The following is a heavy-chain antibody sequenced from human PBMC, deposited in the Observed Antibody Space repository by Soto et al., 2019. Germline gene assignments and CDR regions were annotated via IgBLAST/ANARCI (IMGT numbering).Heavy chain of an antibody. CDR3: AHSAQWTDYFDY. Sequence: QITLKESGPTLVKPKQTLTLTCTFSGFSLSTNGVGVGWIRQPPGKALEWLALIFCDDDKHYSPSLMNRLTIPQDPSKNHVVLTMTTMDPVDTATYYCAHSAQWTDYFDYWGQGTLVTVSA. D-gene: IGHD6-19*01. V-gene: IGHV2-5*02. CDR1: GFSLSTNGVG. CDR2: IFCDDDK. J-gene: IGHJ4*02.